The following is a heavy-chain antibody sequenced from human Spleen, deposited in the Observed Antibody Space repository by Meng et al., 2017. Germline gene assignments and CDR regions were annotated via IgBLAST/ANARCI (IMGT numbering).Heavy chain of an antibody. CDR1: GGSISSGGYY. V-gene: IGHV4-31*03. CDR3: ARGGGFDY. Sequence: QVQLQESGPGLVKPSQTLPLTCTVSGGSISSGGYYWSWIRQHPGKGLEWIGYIHYSGSTYYNPSLKTRVSISVDTSKKQFSLQLNSVTAADTAVYYCARGGGFDYWGQGTLVTVSS. J-gene: IGHJ4*02. D-gene: IGHD3-16*01. CDR2: IHYSGST.